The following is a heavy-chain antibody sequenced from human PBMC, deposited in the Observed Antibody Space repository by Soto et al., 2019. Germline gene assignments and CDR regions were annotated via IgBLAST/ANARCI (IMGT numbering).Heavy chain of an antibody. CDR3: ARVGRLHYFDY. CDR2: ISYDGSNK. D-gene: IGHD4-17*01. V-gene: IGHV3-30-3*01. Sequence: QVQLVESGGGVVQPGRSLRLSCAASGFTFSSYAMHWVRQAPGKGLEWVAVISYDGSNKYYADSVKGRFTIFRDNSKNTLFLQMNSLRAEDTAVYYCARVGRLHYFDYWGQGTLVTVSS. J-gene: IGHJ4*02. CDR1: GFTFSSYA.